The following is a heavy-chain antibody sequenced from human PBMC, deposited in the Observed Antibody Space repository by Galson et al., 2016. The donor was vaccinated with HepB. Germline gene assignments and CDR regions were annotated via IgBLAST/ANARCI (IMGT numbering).Heavy chain of an antibody. V-gene: IGHV3-23*01. CDR2: IRGSGGGI. CDR1: GFSFSTYA. CDR3: AKRPYSYGWHYGMDV. Sequence: SLRLSCAGSGFSFSTYAMSWVRQAPGKGLEWVSGIRGSGGGIDYADSVKGRFTISRDNSKNILYLQMKSLRDEDTAVYYCAKRPYSYGWHYGMDVWGQGTTVTVSS. J-gene: IGHJ6*02. D-gene: IGHD5-18*01.